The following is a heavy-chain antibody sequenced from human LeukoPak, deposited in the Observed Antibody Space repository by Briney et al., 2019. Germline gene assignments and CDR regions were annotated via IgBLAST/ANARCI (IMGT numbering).Heavy chain of an antibody. CDR1: GFTFSSYE. CDR3: ASPDEQLVPDY. J-gene: IGHJ4*02. CDR2: ISSSGSTI. Sequence: GGSLRLSCAASGFTFSSYEMNWVRQAPGKGLEWVSYISSSGSTIYYADSVKGRFTISRDNSKNTLYLQMNSLRAEDTAVYYCASPDEQLVPDYWGQGTLVTVSS. D-gene: IGHD6-6*01. V-gene: IGHV3-48*03.